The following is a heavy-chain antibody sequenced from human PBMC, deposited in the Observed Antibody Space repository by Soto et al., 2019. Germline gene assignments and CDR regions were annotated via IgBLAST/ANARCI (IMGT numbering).Heavy chain of an antibody. D-gene: IGHD6-6*01. V-gene: IGHV3-33*01. J-gene: IGHJ4*02. CDR3: ARAEYSRSSPPGDY. CDR2: IWYDGSNK. Sequence: GGSLRLSCAASGFTFSSYGMHWVRQAPGKGLEWVAVIWYDGSNKYYADSVKGRFTISRDNSKNTLYLQMNSLRAEDTAVYYCARAEYSRSSPPGDYWGQGTLVTVSS. CDR1: GFTFSSYG.